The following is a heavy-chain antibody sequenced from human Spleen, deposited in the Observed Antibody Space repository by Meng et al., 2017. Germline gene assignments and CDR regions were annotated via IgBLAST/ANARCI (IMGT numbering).Heavy chain of an antibody. CDR1: GYTFTGYY. V-gene: IGHV1-2*02. J-gene: IGHJ4*02. CDR3: ARSFQRDCSGGSCHNTNFDY. Sequence: ASVKVSCKASGYTFTGYYMHWVRQAPGQGLEWMGWINPNSGGTNYAQKFQGRVTMTRDASISTAYMELSRLRSDDTAVYYCARSFQRDCSGGSCHNTNFDYWGQGTLVTVSS. D-gene: IGHD2-15*01. CDR2: INPNSGGT.